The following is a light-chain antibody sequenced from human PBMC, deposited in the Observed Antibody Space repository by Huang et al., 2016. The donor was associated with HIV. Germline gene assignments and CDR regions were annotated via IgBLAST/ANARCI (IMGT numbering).Light chain of an antibody. V-gene: IGKV3-15*01. CDR1: QGVGSN. CDR3: QQYNTRPYT. CDR2: GAS. J-gene: IGKJ2*01. Sequence: EIMMTQSPATLYVSPGERATLSCRASQGVGSNLAWYQQKLGQAPRLLIDGASARSTGLPARFSGSGSGTEFTLTISSLQSGDFAVYYYQQYNTRPYTFGQGT.